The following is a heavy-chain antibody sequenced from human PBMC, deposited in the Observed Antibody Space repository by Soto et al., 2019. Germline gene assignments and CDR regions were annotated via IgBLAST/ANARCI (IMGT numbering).Heavy chain of an antibody. CDR2: IYWDDDK. D-gene: IGHD3-3*01. CDR1: GFSLSTSGVG. Sequence: QITLKESGPTLVKPTQTLTLTCTFSGFSLSTSGVGVGWIRQPPGKALEWLALIYWDDDKRYSPSLKSRLTITKDTSKNQVVRTMTNMDPVDTATYYCADRMRDYDFWSGYPEYFDYWGQGTLVTVSS. J-gene: IGHJ4*02. CDR3: ADRMRDYDFWSGYPEYFDY. V-gene: IGHV2-5*02.